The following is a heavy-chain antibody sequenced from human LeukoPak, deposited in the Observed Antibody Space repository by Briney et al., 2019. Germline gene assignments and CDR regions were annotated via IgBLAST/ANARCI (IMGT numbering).Heavy chain of an antibody. D-gene: IGHD2-15*01. J-gene: IGHJ3*02. CDR2: IYHSGST. CDR3: ARHGVVDDAFDI. V-gene: IGHV4-59*08. Sequence: SETLSLTCTVSGGSISSYYWSWIRQPPGKGLEWIGYIYHSGSTNYNPSLKSRVTISVDTSKNHFSLKLSSVTAADTALYYCARHGVVDDAFDIRGQGTMVTVSS. CDR1: GGSISSYY.